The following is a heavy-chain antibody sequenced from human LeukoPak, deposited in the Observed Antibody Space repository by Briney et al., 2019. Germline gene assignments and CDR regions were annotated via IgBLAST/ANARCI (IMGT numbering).Heavy chain of an antibody. CDR3: ASEGDKVGATNRGPKRPFDY. Sequence: SVKVSCKASGGTFSSYAISWVRQAPGQGLEWMGGIIPIFGTANYAQKFQGRVTITADESTSTAYMELSSLRSEDTAVYYCASEGDKVGATNRGPKRPFDYWGQGTLVTVSS. V-gene: IGHV1-69*13. CDR2: IIPIFGTA. CDR1: GGTFSSYA. J-gene: IGHJ4*02. D-gene: IGHD1-26*01.